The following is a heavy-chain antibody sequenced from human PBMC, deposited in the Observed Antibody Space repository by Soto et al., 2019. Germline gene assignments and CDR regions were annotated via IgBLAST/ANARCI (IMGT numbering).Heavy chain of an antibody. V-gene: IGHV4-59*08. CDR1: GGSISSYY. CDR3: ARRGDMSGYYFWFDP. D-gene: IGHD3-22*01. Sequence: SGTLSLTCTVSGGSISSYYWSWIRQPPGKGLEWIGYISYSGSTNYNPSLKSRVTISVDTSKNQFSLKLSSVTAADTAVYYCARRGDMSGYYFWFDPWGQGTLVTVSS. CDR2: ISYSGST. J-gene: IGHJ5*02.